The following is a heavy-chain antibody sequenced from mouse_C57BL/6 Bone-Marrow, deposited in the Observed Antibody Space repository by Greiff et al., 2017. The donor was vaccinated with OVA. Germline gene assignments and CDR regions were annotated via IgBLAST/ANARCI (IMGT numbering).Heavy chain of an antibody. J-gene: IGHJ3*01. CDR2: ISSGGSYT. CDR1: GFTFSSYG. CDR3: ARQHFPWFAY. Sequence: EVMLVESGGDLVKPGGSLKLSCAASGFTFSSYGMSWVRQTPDKRLEWVATISSGGSYTYYPDSVKGRFTISRDNAKNTLYLQMSSLKSEDTAMYYCARQHFPWFAYWGQGTLVTVSA. V-gene: IGHV5-6*01.